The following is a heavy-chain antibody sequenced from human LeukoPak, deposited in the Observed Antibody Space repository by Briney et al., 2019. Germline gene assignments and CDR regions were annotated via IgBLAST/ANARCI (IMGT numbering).Heavy chain of an antibody. J-gene: IGHJ6*03. CDR1: GFTLSSYW. D-gene: IGHD6-13*01. Sequence: PGGSLRLSCAASGFTLSSYWMSWFRQAPGKGLEWVANIKQDGSEKYYVDSVKGRFTISRDNAKNSLYLQMNSLRAEDTAVYYCARADSSSWGYYYYMDVWGKGTTVTVSS. V-gene: IGHV3-7*01. CDR2: IKQDGSEK. CDR3: ARADSSSWGYYYYMDV.